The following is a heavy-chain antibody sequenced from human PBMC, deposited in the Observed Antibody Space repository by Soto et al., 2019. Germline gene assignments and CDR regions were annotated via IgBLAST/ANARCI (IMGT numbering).Heavy chain of an antibody. Sequence: QVQLQESGPGLVKPSGTLSLTCAVSGGSISISHGGSWVRHPPGKGLEWIGEIYHSGSTNHNPSLKSRVTISVDKSKNHFSLKLSSVTAADTAVYYCARTNSPGVEVADDDSWGQGTLVTVSS. J-gene: IGHJ4*02. D-gene: IGHD6-19*01. V-gene: IGHV4-4*02. CDR1: GGSISISHG. CDR2: IYHSGST. CDR3: ARTNSPGVEVADDDS.